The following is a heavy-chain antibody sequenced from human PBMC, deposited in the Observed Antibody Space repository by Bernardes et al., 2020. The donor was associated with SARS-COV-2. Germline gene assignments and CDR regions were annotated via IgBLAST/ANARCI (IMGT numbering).Heavy chain of an antibody. J-gene: IGHJ4*02. CDR2: ISSSGSTI. CDR3: ASAPDFWSGYSFDY. Sequence: GYLRLSCSASGFTFSSYEMNWVRQAPGKGLEWVSYISSSGSTIYYADSVKGRFTISRDNAKNSLYLQMNSLRAEDTAVYYCASAPDFWSGYSFDYWGQGTLVTVSS. D-gene: IGHD3-3*01. V-gene: IGHV3-48*03. CDR1: GFTFSSYE.